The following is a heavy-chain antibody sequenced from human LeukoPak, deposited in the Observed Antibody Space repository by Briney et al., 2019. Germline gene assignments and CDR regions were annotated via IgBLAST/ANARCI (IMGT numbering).Heavy chain of an antibody. CDR1: GFTFSSYW. D-gene: IGHD1-7*01. V-gene: IGHV3-23*01. J-gene: IGHJ4*02. CDR3: AKKKNWNYRYDFDY. CDR2: ISGSGGST. Sequence: QPGGSLRLSCAASGFTFSSYWMSWVRQAPGKGLEWVSAISGSGGSTYYADSVKGRFTISRDNSKNTLYLQMNSLRAEDTAVYYCAKKKNWNYRYDFDYWGQGTLVTVSS.